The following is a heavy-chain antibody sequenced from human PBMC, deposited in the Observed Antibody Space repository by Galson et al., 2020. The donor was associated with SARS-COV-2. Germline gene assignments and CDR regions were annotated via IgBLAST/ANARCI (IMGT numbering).Heavy chain of an antibody. CDR1: GFTFSTAW. Sequence: GGSLSLSCAVSGFTFSTAWMIWVRQAPGKGLEWVGRIKTRSDGETTDYGAPVKGRFIISRDDSKDTLYLHRNSLRTEDTAVYYCAIRFGGLGDMYVCGKGSTFVFSS. J-gene: IGHJ6*04. CDR2: IKTRSDGETT. V-gene: IGHV3-15*01. CDR3: AIRFGGLGDMYV. D-gene: IGHD3-10*01.